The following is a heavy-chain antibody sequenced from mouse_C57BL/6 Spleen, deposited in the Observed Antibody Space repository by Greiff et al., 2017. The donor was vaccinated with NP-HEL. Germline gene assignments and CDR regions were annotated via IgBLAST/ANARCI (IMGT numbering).Heavy chain of an antibody. CDR1: GFNIKDDY. J-gene: IGHJ2*01. Sequence: VQLQQSGAELVRPGASVKLSCTASGFNIKDDYMHWVKQRPEQGLEWIGWIDPENGDTEYASKFQGKATITADTSSNTAYLQLSSLTSEDTAFYYCIYYDYDADYWGQGTTLTVSS. CDR2: IDPENGDT. CDR3: IYYDYDADY. V-gene: IGHV14-4*01. D-gene: IGHD2-4*01.